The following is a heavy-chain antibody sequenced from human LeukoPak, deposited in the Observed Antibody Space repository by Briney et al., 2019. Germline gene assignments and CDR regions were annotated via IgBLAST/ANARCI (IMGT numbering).Heavy chain of an antibody. CDR3: ARGYDSALHWFDP. J-gene: IGHJ5*02. CDR1: GDSISSYY. V-gene: IGHV4-59*01. D-gene: IGHD1-1*01. CDR2: IHYSGST. Sequence: KSSETLSLTCTVSGDSISSYYWSWMRRPPGKGLEWIGDIHYSGSTNYNPPLKSRVTISVDTSKNQFSLKLSSVTAADAAIYYCARGYDSALHWFDPWGQGTLVTVSS.